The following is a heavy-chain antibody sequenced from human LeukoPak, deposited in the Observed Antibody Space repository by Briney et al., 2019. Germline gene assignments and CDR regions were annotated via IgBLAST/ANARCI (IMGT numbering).Heavy chain of an antibody. Sequence: GGSLRLSCAASGFTFDDYGMSWVRQAPGKGLEWVSGINWNGGSTGYADSVKGRFTISRDNAKNTLYLQMNSLRAEDTAVYYCANIVYYDSSGYYPADYWGQGTLVTVSS. V-gene: IGHV3-20*04. CDR1: GFTFDDYG. CDR2: INWNGGST. D-gene: IGHD3-22*01. J-gene: IGHJ4*02. CDR3: ANIVYYDSSGYYPADY.